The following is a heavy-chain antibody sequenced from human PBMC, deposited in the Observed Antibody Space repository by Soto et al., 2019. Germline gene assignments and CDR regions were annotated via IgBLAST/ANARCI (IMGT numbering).Heavy chain of an antibody. V-gene: IGHV3-48*02. CDR1: GFTFSSHG. CDR3: AGRITMVRGPYYYYGMDV. D-gene: IGHD3-10*01. J-gene: IGHJ6*02. Sequence: HPGGSLRLSCDASGFTFSSHGMTWVRQAPGKGLEWVAFISSTSSTKNYADSVKGRFTISRDNTKNSLYLQMSSLRDEDTAVYYCAGRITMVRGPYYYYGMDVRGQGTTVTVSS. CDR2: ISSTSSTK.